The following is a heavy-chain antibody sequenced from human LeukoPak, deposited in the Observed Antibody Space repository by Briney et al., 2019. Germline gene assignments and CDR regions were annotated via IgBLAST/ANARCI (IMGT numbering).Heavy chain of an antibody. V-gene: IGHV3-21*01. CDR2: ISSSSSYI. CDR3: ARDKDYGDSGWFDP. J-gene: IGHJ5*02. CDR1: GFTFSSYS. D-gene: IGHD4-17*01. Sequence: PGGSLRLSCAASGFTFSSYSMNWVRQAPGKGLEWVSSISSSSSYIYYADSVKGRFTISRDNAKDSLYLQMNSLRAEDTAVYYCARDKDYGDSGWFDPWGQGTLVTVSS.